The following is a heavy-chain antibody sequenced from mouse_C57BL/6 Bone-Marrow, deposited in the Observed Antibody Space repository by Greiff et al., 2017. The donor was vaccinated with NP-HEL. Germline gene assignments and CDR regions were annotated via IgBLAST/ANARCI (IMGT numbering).Heavy chain of an antibody. CDR2: ISDGGSYT. Sequence: EVKLVESGGGLVKPGGSLKLSCAASGFTFSSYAMSWVRQTPEKRLEWVATISDGGSYTYYPDNVKGRFTLTRDNAKNNLYLQLSHLTSEDTAMYYCARARYGSIFYWYFDVWGTGTTVTVSS. J-gene: IGHJ1*03. CDR1: GFTFSSYA. D-gene: IGHD1-1*01. V-gene: IGHV5-4*03. CDR3: ARARYGSIFYWYFDV.